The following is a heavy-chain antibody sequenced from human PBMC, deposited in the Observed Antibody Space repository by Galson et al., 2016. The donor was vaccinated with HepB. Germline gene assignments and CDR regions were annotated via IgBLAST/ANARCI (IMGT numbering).Heavy chain of an antibody. V-gene: IGHV3-48*02. CDR2: ISSGGDTT. D-gene: IGHD2-15*01. Sequence: SLRLSCAASGFAFSSHSMNWVRQAPGKGLEWVAYISSGGDTTYYSDSVRGRFTISRDNAKNSLYLQMNSLRDEYTAVYYCARDGCTDGNCYPPYWDSHFDLWGRGSLVPVYS. CDR1: GFAFSSHS. CDR3: ARDGCTDGNCYPPYWDSHFDL. J-gene: IGHJ2*01.